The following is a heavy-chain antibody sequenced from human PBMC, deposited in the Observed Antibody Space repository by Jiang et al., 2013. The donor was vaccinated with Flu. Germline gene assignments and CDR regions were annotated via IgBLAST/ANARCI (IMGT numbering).Heavy chain of an antibody. CDR3: GRSNCGGDCYAAFDI. CDR1: GGSISNSY. V-gene: IGHV4-59*01. J-gene: IGHJ3*02. Sequence: GPGLVKPSETLSLTCTVSGGSISNSYWSWIRQPPGKGLEWIGYIYYSGSTNYNPSLKSRVTISVDTSKNQFSLKLSSVTAADTAVYYCGRSNCGGDCYAAFDIWGQGTMVTVSS. D-gene: IGHD2-21*02. CDR2: IYYSGST.